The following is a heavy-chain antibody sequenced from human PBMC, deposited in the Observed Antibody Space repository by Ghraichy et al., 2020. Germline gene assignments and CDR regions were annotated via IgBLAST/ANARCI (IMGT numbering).Heavy chain of an antibody. CDR2: ISGSGGTT. D-gene: IGHD6-19*01. V-gene: IGHV3-23*01. Sequence: LSLTCVASGFTFSSTAVSWVRQAPGRGLQWVSAISGSGGTTYYADSVKGRFTISRDNSKNTLYLQMNSLRAEDTALYYCAKNKGTGWMFYFDYWGQGTLVTVSS. CDR1: GFTFSSTA. CDR3: AKNKGTGWMFYFDY. J-gene: IGHJ4*02.